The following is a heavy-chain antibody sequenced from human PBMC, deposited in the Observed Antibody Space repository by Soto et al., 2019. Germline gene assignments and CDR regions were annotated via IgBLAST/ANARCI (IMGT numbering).Heavy chain of an antibody. J-gene: IGHJ5*02. V-gene: IGHV4-30-4*01. D-gene: IGHD4-4*01. Sequence: ASETLSLTCSVAGGSGTSDEGYCSWIRQSPGKGLEWIGYISNSGSTYYNPSLKSRVTISVDTSKNQFSLKLSSVTAADTAVYYCARALDGYSNSRENWFDPWGQGTLVTVSS. CDR2: ISNSGST. CDR3: ARALDGYSNSRENWFDP. CDR1: GGSGTSDEGY.